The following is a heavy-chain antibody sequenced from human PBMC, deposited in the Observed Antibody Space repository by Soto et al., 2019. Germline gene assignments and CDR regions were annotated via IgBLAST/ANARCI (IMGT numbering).Heavy chain of an antibody. D-gene: IGHD6-13*01. Sequence: SETLSLTCAVYGGSFSGYYWSWIRQPPGKGLEWIGEINHSGSTNYNPSLKSRVTISVDTSKNQFSLKLSSVTAADTAVYYCARGLLASYSSSWYAYNWFDPWDQGTLVTVS. V-gene: IGHV4-34*01. CDR2: INHSGST. CDR1: GGSFSGYY. J-gene: IGHJ5*02. CDR3: ARGLLASYSSSWYAYNWFDP.